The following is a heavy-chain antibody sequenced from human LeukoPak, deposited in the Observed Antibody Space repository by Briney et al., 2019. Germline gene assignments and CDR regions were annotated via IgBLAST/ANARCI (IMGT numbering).Heavy chain of an antibody. Sequence: PGRSLRLSCEASGFTFDDYGMHWVRQAPGKGLEWVSSISWNSASVGYVDSAKGRFTISRDNAKKTLYLQMYSLRAEDTALYYCAKDYGYSSSWYDYWGQGTLVTVSS. J-gene: IGHJ4*02. V-gene: IGHV3-9*01. D-gene: IGHD6-13*01. CDR2: ISWNSASV. CDR3: AKDYGYSSSWYDY. CDR1: GFTFDDYG.